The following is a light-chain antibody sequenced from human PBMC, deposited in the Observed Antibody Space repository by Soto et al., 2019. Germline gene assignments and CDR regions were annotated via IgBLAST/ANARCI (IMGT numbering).Light chain of an antibody. CDR1: QTVPSR. V-gene: IGKV3-20*01. Sequence: EIVLTQSPGTLSLSPGEGVTLSCRASQTVPSRIAWYQQKPGQAPSLLIYGASTRATGVPDRFSGSGSGTDFTLTISRLEPEEFAVYYCQQYGSSPRAFGQGTKVDIK. J-gene: IGKJ1*01. CDR2: GAS. CDR3: QQYGSSPRA.